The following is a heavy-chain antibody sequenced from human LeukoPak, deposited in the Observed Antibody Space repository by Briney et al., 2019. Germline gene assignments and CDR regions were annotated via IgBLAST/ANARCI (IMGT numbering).Heavy chain of an antibody. D-gene: IGHD1-26*01. CDR1: GFTFSSYG. CDR2: ISYDGSNK. Sequence: PGGSLRLSCAASGFTFSSYGMHWVRQAPGKGLEWVAVISYDGSNKYYADSVKGRFTISRDNSKNTLYLQMNSLRAEDTAVYYCAKDRPQWELRGHMDVWGKGTTVTVSS. CDR3: AKDRPQWELRGHMDV. J-gene: IGHJ6*03. V-gene: IGHV3-30*18.